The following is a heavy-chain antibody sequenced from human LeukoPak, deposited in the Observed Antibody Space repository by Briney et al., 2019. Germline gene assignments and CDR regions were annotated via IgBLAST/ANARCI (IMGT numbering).Heavy chain of an antibody. D-gene: IGHD4-23*01. J-gene: IGHJ4*02. CDR1: GYSFTSYW. Sequence: GESLQISCKGSGYSFTSYWIGWVRQMPGKGLEWMGIIYSPSFQGQVTISADKSISTAYLQWSSLKASDTAMYYCARGGNSVGPFDYWGQGTLVTVSS. CDR2: IY. CDR3: ARGGNSVGPFDY. V-gene: IGHV5-51*01.